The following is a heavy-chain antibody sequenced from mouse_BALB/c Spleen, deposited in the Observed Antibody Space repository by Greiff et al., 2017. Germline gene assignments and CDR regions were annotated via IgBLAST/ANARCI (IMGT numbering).Heavy chain of an antibody. Sequence: EVMLVESGGGLVQPGGSLKLSCAASGFTFSSYTMSWVRQTPEKRLEWVAYISNGGGSTYYPDTVKGRFTISRDSAKNTLYLQMSSLKSEDTAMYYCARQSLYAMDYWGQGTSVTVSS. J-gene: IGHJ4*01. CDR1: GFTFSSYT. V-gene: IGHV5-12-2*01. D-gene: IGHD6-1*01. CDR3: ARQSLYAMDY. CDR2: ISNGGGST.